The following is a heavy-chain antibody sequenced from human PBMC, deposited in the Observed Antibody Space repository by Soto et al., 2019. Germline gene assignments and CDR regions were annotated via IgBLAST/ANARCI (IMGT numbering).Heavy chain of an antibody. CDR2: IHSSGSI. V-gene: IGHV4-30-4*01. D-gene: IGHD6-19*01. CDR3: ARDLDGLHDDNSGPYPRPG. CDR1: GGSISSDDYY. Sequence: QVQLHESGPGQVQPSKTLSLTCTVSGGSISSDDYYWSWIRQAPGRGLEWIGYIHSSGSIYYNPSLNSRAKMSIDTARNQFSLKVSSVTVADTAVYYCARDLDGLHDDNSGPYPRPGWGQGTLVTVSS. J-gene: IGHJ1*01.